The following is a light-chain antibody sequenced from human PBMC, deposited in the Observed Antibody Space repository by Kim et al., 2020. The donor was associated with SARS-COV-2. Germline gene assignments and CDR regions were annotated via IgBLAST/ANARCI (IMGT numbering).Light chain of an antibody. CDR1: SLRSYY. Sequence: SSELTQDPAVSVALGQTVRITCQGDSLRSYYASWYQQKPGRAPVLVTYGKNNRPSGIPDRFSGSSSGNTASLTITGPHAKDEADYYCNSRDSSGNHLVFG. CDR2: GKN. CDR3: NSRDSSGNHLV. J-gene: IGLJ2*01. V-gene: IGLV3-19*01.